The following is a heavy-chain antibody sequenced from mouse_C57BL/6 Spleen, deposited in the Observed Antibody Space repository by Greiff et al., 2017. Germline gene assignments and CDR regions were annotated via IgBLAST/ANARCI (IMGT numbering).Heavy chain of an antibody. J-gene: IGHJ4*01. CDR2: IRSKSNNYAT. CDR1: GFSFNTYA. V-gene: IGHV10-1*01. CDR3: VRHESSMDY. Sequence: DVKLVESGGGLVQPKGSLKLSCAASGFSFNTYAMNWVRQAPGQGLEWVARIRSKSNNYATYYADSVKDRFPIYRYDSESMLYLQMNNLKTEDTAMYYGVRHESSMDYWGQGTSVTVSS.